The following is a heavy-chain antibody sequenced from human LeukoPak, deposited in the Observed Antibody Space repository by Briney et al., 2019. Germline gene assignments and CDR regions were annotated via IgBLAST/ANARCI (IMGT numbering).Heavy chain of an antibody. V-gene: IGHV4-38-2*02. Sequence: SETLSLICTVSGYSISSGYYWGWIRQPPGKGLEWIGSIYHSGSTYYNPSLKSRVTISVDTPKNQFSLKLSSVTAADTAVYYCARSIRWLQHSYYFDYWGQGTLVTVSS. CDR1: GYSISSGYY. J-gene: IGHJ4*02. CDR3: ARSIRWLQHSYYFDY. D-gene: IGHD5-24*01. CDR2: IYHSGST.